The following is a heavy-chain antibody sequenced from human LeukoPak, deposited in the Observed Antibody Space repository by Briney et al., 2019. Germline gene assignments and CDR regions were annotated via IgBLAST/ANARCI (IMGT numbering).Heavy chain of an antibody. CDR2: IYPDDSDT. J-gene: IGHJ5*02. CDR1: GYTFKYYW. V-gene: IGHV5-51*01. D-gene: IGHD3-10*02. Sequence: GESLKISCQGSGYTFKYYWLGWVRQMPAKGLEWMGLIYPDDSDTKYSPSFEGHVTISADKSINTAYLQWSTLKASDTAIYYCARRMFSDTWFDPWGQGTLVTVSS. CDR3: ARRMFSDTWFDP.